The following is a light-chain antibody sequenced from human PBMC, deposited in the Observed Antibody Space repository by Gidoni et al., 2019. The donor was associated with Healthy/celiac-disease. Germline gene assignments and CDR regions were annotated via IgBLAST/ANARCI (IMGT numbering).Light chain of an antibody. J-gene: IGKJ2*01. CDR3: QQYYRYPQT. Sequence: AIRQTQSPSSFSASTGDRVTITCRASQGISSYLAWYQQNPGKAPTLLIYAASTLQSGVPSRFSGSGSGTDFTLTIRCLQSEDFATYYCQQYYRYPQTFGQGTKLELK. CDR2: AAS. V-gene: IGKV1-8*01. CDR1: QGISSY.